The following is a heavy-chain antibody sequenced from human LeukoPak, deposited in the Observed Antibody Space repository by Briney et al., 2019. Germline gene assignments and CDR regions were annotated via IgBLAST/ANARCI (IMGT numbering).Heavy chain of an antibody. CDR2: ISAYNGNT. CDR1: GYTFTSYG. CDR3: ARALRLGELSF. Sequence: ASVTVSCKASGYTFTSYGISWVRQAPRQGLEWMGWISAYNGNTNYAQKLQGRVTMTRDTSTSTAYMELRSLRSDDTAVYYCARALRLGELSFWGQGTLVTVSS. J-gene: IGHJ4*02. V-gene: IGHV1-18*01. D-gene: IGHD3-16*02.